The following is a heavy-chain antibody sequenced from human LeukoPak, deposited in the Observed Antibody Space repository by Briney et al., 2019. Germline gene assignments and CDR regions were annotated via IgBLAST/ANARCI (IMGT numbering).Heavy chain of an antibody. Sequence: GGSLRLSCAASGFTFTNFAMHWVRQAPGRGLECVTVISDDGNNKYFADSVKGRFTISRDNSKNTLYLQMNSLRAEDTAVYYCAKGGPHYGSGSYYAFDYWGQGTPVTVSS. CDR1: GFTFTNFA. V-gene: IGHV3-30*18. CDR2: ISDDGNNK. CDR3: AKGGPHYGSGSYYAFDY. D-gene: IGHD3-10*01. J-gene: IGHJ4*02.